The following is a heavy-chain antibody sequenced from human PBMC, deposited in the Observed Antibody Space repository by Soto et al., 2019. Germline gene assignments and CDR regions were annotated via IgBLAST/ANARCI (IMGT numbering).Heavy chain of an antibody. J-gene: IGHJ5*02. CDR1: GFTVSSNY. D-gene: IGHD2-15*01. Sequence: EVQLVESGGGLVQPGGSLRLSCAASGFTVSSNYMSWVRQAPGKGLEWVSVIYSGGTTFYADTVKGRFTISRDNTKNTLYLQMNSLRVEDTAVYYCAREVYCSGCFCYYEGWFDPWGQGTLVTVSS. CDR2: IYSGGTT. CDR3: AREVYCSGCFCYYEGWFDP. V-gene: IGHV3-66*01.